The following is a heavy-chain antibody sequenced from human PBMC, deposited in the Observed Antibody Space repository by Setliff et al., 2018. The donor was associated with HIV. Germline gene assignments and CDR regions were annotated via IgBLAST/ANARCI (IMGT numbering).Heavy chain of an antibody. CDR2: IRYDESSK. CDR3: ASKWLLYFDY. V-gene: IGHV3-30*02. J-gene: IGHJ4*02. D-gene: IGHD6-19*01. Sequence: GGSLRLSCAASEFSFSSYGMHWVRQAPGKGLEWVAFIRYDESSKYYADSVKGRFTISRDNSKNTLYLQMNSLRAEDTAVYYCASKWLLYFDYWGQGTLVTVSS. CDR1: EFSFSSYG.